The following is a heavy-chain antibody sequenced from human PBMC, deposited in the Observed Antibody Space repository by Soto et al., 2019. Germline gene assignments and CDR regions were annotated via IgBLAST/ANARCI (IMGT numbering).Heavy chain of an antibody. D-gene: IGHD2-2*01. V-gene: IGHV3-23*01. CDR1: GFTFTSFA. Sequence: GGSLRLSCAASGFTFTSFAVSWVRQAPGKGLEWVSAISGSGGSTYYADSVKGRFTISRDNSKNTLYLQMNSLRAEDTAVYYCAKGRVPMPEDAFDIWGQGTMVTVSS. CDR2: ISGSGGST. CDR3: AKGRVPMPEDAFDI. J-gene: IGHJ3*02.